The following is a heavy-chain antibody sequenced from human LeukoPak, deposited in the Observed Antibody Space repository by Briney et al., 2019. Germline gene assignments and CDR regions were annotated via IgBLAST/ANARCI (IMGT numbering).Heavy chain of an antibody. CDR3: ARGHIVGATAGPTYFDY. J-gene: IGHJ4*02. CDR2: IYYSGST. CDR1: GGSISSSSYY. D-gene: IGHD1-26*01. V-gene: IGHV4-39*07. Sequence: SETLSLTCTVSGGSISSSSYYWGWIRQPPGKGLEWIGSIYYSGSTYYNPSLKSRVTISVDTSKNQFSLKLSSVTAADTAVYYCARGHIVGATAGPTYFDYWGQGTLVTVSS.